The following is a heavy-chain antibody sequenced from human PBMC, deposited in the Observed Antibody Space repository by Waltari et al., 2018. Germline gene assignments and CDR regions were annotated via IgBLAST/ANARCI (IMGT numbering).Heavy chain of an antibody. D-gene: IGHD3-3*01. J-gene: IGHJ4*02. CDR1: GLLFGGNW. CDR2: IKEDGSKK. Sequence: EVQLVESGGGLVQPGGSLRLSCAGSGLLFGGNWMAWFRQAPGKGLEWVAKIKEDGSKKNYVDSVEGRFTISRDNAKNSLYLQMNSLRAEDTALYYCVRHGFWNFDFWGQGTLVTVSS. V-gene: IGHV3-7*01. CDR3: VRHGFWNFDF.